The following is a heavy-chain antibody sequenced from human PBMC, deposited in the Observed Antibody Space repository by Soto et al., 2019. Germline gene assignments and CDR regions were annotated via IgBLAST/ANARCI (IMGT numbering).Heavy chain of an antibody. CDR2: TTGSGANK. Sequence: EVNLLESGGGLVQPGESLRISCVGSGFTFKNYGMTWVRQAPGKGLEWVSGTTGSGANKHYADSVRGRFTISRDNSKKTLYLEMKSLRVEDTAVYYCAKDGDFGEDGPAEYFEHWGQATLVTVSS. CDR3: AKDGDFGEDGPAEYFEH. V-gene: IGHV3-23*01. J-gene: IGHJ1*01. D-gene: IGHD4-17*01. CDR1: GFTFKNYG.